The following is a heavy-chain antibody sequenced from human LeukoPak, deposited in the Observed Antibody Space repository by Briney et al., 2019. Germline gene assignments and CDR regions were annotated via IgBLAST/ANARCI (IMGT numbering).Heavy chain of an antibody. J-gene: IGHJ4*02. Sequence: SSETLSLTCTVSGGSISSSSYYWGWIRQPPGKGLEWIGSIYYSGSTYYNPSLKSRDTISVDTSKNQFSLKLSSVTAADTAVYYCARNEVDTAMVTDGYFDYWGQGTLVTVSS. CDR1: GGSISSSSYY. CDR2: IYYSGST. D-gene: IGHD5-18*01. V-gene: IGHV4-39*01. CDR3: ARNEVDTAMVTDGYFDY.